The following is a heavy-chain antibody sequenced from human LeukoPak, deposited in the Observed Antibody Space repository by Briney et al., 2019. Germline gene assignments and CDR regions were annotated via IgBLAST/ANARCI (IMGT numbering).Heavy chain of an antibody. V-gene: IGHV3-21*03. CDR2: MSGNTFYI. Sequence: PGGSLRLSCAASGFTFSSYGMNWVRQAPGKGLEWVSSMSGNTFYIYYADSVKGRFTISRDTPKHSLFLQMNSLRAGHTAVYYCANGRQKIGYACHIWGQGTMVTVSS. D-gene: IGHD2-21*01. CDR1: GFTFSSYG. J-gene: IGHJ3*02. CDR3: ANGRQKIGYACHI.